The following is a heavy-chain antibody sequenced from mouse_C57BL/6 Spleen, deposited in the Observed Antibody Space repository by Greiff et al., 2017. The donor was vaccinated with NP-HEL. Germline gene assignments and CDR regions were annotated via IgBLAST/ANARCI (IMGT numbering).Heavy chain of an antibody. CDR2: ISYDGSN. V-gene: IGHV3-6*01. D-gene: IGHD2-4*01. J-gene: IGHJ2*01. CDR3: ARGGDYDYDSDY. CDR1: GYSITSGYY. Sequence: EVKLMESGPGLVKPSQSLSLTCSVTGYSITSGYYWNWIRQFPGNKLEWMGYISYDGSNNYNPSLKNRISITRDTSKNQFFLKLNSVTTEDTATYYCARGGDYDYDSDYWGQGTTLTVSS.